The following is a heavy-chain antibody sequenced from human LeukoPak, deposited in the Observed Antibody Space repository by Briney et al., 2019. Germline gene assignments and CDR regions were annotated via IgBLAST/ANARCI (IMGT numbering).Heavy chain of an antibody. CDR3: ARDSLTYYYDSSGPTDY. D-gene: IGHD3-22*01. CDR2: IKQDGSEK. Sequence: GGSLRLSCAASGFTFSSYWMSWVRQAPGKGLEWVANIKQDGSEKYYVDSVKGRFTISRDNAKNSLYLQMNSLRAEDTAVYYCARDSLTYYYDSSGPTDYWGQGTLVTVSS. J-gene: IGHJ4*02. CDR1: GFTFSSYW. V-gene: IGHV3-7*01.